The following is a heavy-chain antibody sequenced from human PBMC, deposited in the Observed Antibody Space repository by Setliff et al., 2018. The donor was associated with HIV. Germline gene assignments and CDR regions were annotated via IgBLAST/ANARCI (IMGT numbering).Heavy chain of an antibody. CDR1: GFTFSSYA. V-gene: IGHV3-23*01. CDR3: AKDLVYYDSSGDLDY. Sequence: GESLKISCAASGFTFSSYAMSWVRQAPGKGLEWVSSISGSGGSPYYADSVKGRFTISRDNSKNTLYLQMNSLRAEDTAVYYCAKDLVYYDSSGDLDYWGQGTLVTVSS. J-gene: IGHJ4*02. D-gene: IGHD3-22*01. CDR2: ISGSGGSP.